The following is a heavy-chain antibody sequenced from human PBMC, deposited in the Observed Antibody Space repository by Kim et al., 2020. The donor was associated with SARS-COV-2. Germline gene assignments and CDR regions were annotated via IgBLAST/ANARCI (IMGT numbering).Heavy chain of an antibody. V-gene: IGHV4-34*01. Sequence: SRVTISVDTSKNQFSLKLSSVTAADTAVYYCARGDIVATFIGYYYYGMDVWGQGTTVTVSS. J-gene: IGHJ6*02. D-gene: IGHD5-12*01. CDR3: ARGDIVATFIGYYYYGMDV.